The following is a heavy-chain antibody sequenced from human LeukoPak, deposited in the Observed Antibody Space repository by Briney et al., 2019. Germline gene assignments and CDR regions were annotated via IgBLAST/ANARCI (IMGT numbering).Heavy chain of an antibody. CDR2: ISYDGSNK. CDR3: RSRGATTDY. CDR1: GFTFSSYG. Sequence: GGSLRLSCAASGFTFSSYGVHWVRQAPGKGLEWVAVISYDGSNKYYADSVKGRFTISRDNSKNTLYLQMNSLRAEDTAVYYCRSRGATTDYWGQGTLVTVSS. D-gene: IGHD1-26*01. V-gene: IGHV3-30*03. J-gene: IGHJ4*02.